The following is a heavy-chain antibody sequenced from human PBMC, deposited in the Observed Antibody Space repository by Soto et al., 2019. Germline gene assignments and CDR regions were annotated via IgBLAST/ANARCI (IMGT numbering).Heavy chain of an antibody. D-gene: IGHD1-1*01. CDR2: IYYSGST. J-gene: IGHJ6*02. CDR1: GGSISSYY. Sequence: PSETLSLTCTVSGGSISSYYWSWIRQPPGKGLEWIGYIYYSGSTNYNPSLRSRVTISVDTSKNQFSLKLSSVTAADTAVYYCAITTGSYYYYSGMDVWGQGTTVTVSS. V-gene: IGHV4-59*08. CDR3: AITTGSYYYYSGMDV.